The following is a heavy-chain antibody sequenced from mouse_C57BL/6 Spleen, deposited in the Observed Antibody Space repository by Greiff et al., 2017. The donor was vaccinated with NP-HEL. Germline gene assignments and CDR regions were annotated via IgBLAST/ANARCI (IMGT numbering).Heavy chain of an antibody. CDR1: GYTFTDYN. V-gene: IGHV1-18*01. Sequence: EVQLQQSGPELVKPGASVKIPCKASGYTFTDYNMDWVKQSHGKSLEWIGDINPNNGGTIYNQKFKGKATLTVDKSSSTAYMELRSLTSEDTAVYYCARSVYYGSRGYFDVWGTGTTVTVSS. D-gene: IGHD1-1*01. CDR2: INPNNGGT. J-gene: IGHJ1*03. CDR3: ARSVYYGSRGYFDV.